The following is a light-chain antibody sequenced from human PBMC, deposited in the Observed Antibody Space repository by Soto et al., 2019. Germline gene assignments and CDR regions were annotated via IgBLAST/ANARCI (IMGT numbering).Light chain of an antibody. CDR3: QQNYKTPPP. CDR1: QSISSF. Sequence: DIQMTQSPSSLSASVGDRVTITCRASQSISSFLNWYQQRPGKAPKLLIYATTSLQSGIPSRFSGSGSGTDFTLTISSLQPEDFATYYCQQNYKTPPPFGQGTKLEIK. CDR2: ATT. V-gene: IGKV1-39*01. J-gene: IGKJ2*01.